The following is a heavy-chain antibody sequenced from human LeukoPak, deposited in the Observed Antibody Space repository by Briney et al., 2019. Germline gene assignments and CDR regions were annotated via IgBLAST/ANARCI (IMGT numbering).Heavy chain of an antibody. V-gene: IGHV2-5*02. CDR3: AYTSTVVTPFDS. CDR1: GFSLSTTGVG. CDR2: IYWDADK. Sequence: GPTLVKPTQTLKLTCTFSGFSLSTTGVGVGWIRQPPGKALEWLALIYWDADKRYNSSLKRRLTIIKDTSKNQVVLTLTDLDPLDTATYYCAYTSTVVTPFDSWGQGILATVSS. D-gene: IGHD4-23*01. J-gene: IGHJ4*02.